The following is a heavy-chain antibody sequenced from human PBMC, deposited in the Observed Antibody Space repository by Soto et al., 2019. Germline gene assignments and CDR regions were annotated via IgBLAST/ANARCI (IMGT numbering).Heavy chain of an antibody. CDR1: GFTFSSYW. J-gene: IGHJ3*02. V-gene: IGHV3-7*04. Sequence: GSLRLSCAASGFTFSSYWMSWVRQAPGKGLEWVANIKQDGSEKYYVDSVKGRFTISRDNAKNSLYLQMNSLRAEDTAVYYCARVPLYYDFWSGYYGGSLDAFDIWGQGTMVTVSS. CDR3: ARVPLYYDFWSGYYGGSLDAFDI. CDR2: IKQDGSEK. D-gene: IGHD3-3*01.